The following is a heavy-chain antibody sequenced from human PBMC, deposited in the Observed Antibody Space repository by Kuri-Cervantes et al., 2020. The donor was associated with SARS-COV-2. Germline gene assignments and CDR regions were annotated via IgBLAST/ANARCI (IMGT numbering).Heavy chain of an antibody. V-gene: IGHV3-30*14. J-gene: IGHJ5*02. CDR1: GFTFSSYA. Sequence: LSLTCAASGFTFSSYAMHWVRQAPGKGLEWVAVISYDGSNKYYADSVKGRFTISRDNSKNTLYLQMSSLRAEDTAVYYCARIYSSGYFNWFDPWGQGTLVTVSS. D-gene: IGHD3-22*01. CDR3: ARIYSSGYFNWFDP. CDR2: ISYDGSNK.